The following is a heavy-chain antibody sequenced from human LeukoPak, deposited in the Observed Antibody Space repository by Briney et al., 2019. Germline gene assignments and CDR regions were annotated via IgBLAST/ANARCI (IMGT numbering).Heavy chain of an antibody. CDR1: GYTLTELS. J-gene: IGHJ4*02. V-gene: IGHV1-24*01. D-gene: IGHD1-26*01. CDR2: FDPEDGET. CDR3: ARDFWWEGRYYFDY. Sequence: ASVKVSCKVSGYTLTELSMHWVRQAPGKGLEWMGGFDPEDGETIYAQKFQGRVTMTEDTSTDTAYMELSRLRSDDTAVYYCARDFWWEGRYYFDYWGQGTLVTVSS.